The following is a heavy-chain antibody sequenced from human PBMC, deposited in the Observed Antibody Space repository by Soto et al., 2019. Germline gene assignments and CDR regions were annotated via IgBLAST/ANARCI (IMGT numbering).Heavy chain of an antibody. CDR1: GLTFSTFA. V-gene: IGHV3-23*01. CDR3: AKRGYFYESGGYYYLDL. J-gene: IGHJ2*01. CDR2: ISGNGNNV. D-gene: IGHD3-22*01. Sequence: EVQLLESGGGLVQPGESLRLSCAASGLTFSTFAMNWVRQAPGKGLEWVSAISGNGNNVYYADSVKGRFSISRDNSKNTLFLQMSSLRAEDSAVYYCAKRGYFYESGGYYYLDLWGRGTLVTVSS.